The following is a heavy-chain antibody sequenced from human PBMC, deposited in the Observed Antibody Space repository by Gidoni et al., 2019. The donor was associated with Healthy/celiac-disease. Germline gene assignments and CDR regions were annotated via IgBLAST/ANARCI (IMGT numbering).Heavy chain of an antibody. CDR2: IYYSGST. V-gene: IGHV4-31*03. CDR1: LGSISRGGYY. J-gene: IGHJ6*02. D-gene: IGHD3-22*01. CDR3: ARDLMVGTNYYDSSGDVSYYGMDV. Sequence: QVQLQESGPELVKPSQTLSLTCPVSLGSISRGGYYLTWIRQHPGKGLEWIGYIYYSGSTYYNPSLKSRVTISVDTSKNQFSLKLSSVTAADTAVYYCARDLMVGTNYYDSSGDVSYYGMDVWGQGTTVTVSS.